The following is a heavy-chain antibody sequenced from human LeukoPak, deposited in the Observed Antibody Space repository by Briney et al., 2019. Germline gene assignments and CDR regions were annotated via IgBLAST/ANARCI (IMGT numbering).Heavy chain of an antibody. V-gene: IGHV4-39*01. J-gene: IGHJ4*02. CDR1: GGSISSSSYY. D-gene: IGHD3-22*01. CDR3: ARSPKTMIVVVADY. CDR2: IYYSGST. Sequence: SETLSLTCTVSGGSISSSSYYWGWIRQPPWKGLEWIGSIYYSGSTYYNPSLKSRVTISVDTSKNQFSLKLSSVTAADTAVYYCARSPKTMIVVVADYWGQGTLVTVSS.